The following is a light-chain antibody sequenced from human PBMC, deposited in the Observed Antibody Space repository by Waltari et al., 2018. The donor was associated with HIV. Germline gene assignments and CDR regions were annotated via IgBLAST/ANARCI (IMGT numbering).Light chain of an antibody. CDR1: QNINNY. V-gene: IGKV1-39*01. CDR3: QQSYSTPPWT. Sequence: DILMTQSPSSLSASVGGRVTIPCRASQNINNYLNWYQQRPGKAPKLLIYAVSRLESGVPSRFSGSGSGTDFTLTISNLQPEDFATYYCQQSYSTPPWTFGQGSRVEI. CDR2: AVS. J-gene: IGKJ1*01.